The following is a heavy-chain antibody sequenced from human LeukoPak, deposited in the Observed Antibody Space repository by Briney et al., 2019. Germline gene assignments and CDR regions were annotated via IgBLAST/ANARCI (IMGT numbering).Heavy chain of an antibody. V-gene: IGHV4-59*08. J-gene: IGHJ6*02. D-gene: IGHD6-13*01. Sequence: SETLSLTCTVSGGSISSYYWSWIRQPPGKGLEWIGYIYYSGSTNYNPSLKSRVTISVDTSKNQFSLKLSSVTAADTAVYYCARRGIAAAVYGMDVWGQGTTVTVSS. CDR1: GGSISSYY. CDR2: IYYSGST. CDR3: ARRGIAAAVYGMDV.